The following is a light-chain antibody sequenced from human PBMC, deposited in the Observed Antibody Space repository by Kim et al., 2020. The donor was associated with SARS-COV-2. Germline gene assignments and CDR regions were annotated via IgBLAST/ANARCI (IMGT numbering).Light chain of an antibody. Sequence: ATIRCKSGQNILSSVNNKNCLGWYQQRPGQPPKLLIYWASTRESGVPDRFSGSGSGTDFTLTIGSLQPEDVAVYYCQQYYRTPLTFGGGTKVDIK. CDR3: QQYYRTPLT. CDR1: QNILSSVNNKNC. J-gene: IGKJ4*01. CDR2: WAS. V-gene: IGKV4-1*01.